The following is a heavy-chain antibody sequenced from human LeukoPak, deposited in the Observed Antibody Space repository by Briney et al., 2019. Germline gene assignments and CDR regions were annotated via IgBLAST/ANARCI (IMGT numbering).Heavy chain of an antibody. CDR2: ISSSSSYI. CDR1: GFTFSSYS. J-gene: IGHJ4*02. CDR3: ARGDISWVAAPRRVDY. D-gene: IGHD6-13*01. V-gene: IGHV3-21*01. Sequence: GGSLRLSCAASGFTFSSYSMNWVRQAPRKGLEWVSSISSSSSYIYYADSVKGRFTISRDNAKNSLYLQMNSLRAEDTAVYYCARGDISWVAAPRRVDYWGQGTLVTVSS.